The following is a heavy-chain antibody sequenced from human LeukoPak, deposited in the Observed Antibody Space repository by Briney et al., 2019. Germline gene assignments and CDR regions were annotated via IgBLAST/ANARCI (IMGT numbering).Heavy chain of an antibody. D-gene: IGHD3-10*01. Sequence: PGGSLRLSCAASGFTFTSYWIGWVRQMPGKGLEWMGIIYPGDSDTRYSPSFQGQVTISADKSISTAYLQWSSLKASDTAMYYCARRGKRGSEGFDYWGQGTLVTVSS. J-gene: IGHJ4*02. CDR3: ARRGKRGSEGFDY. CDR1: GFTFTSYW. V-gene: IGHV5-51*01. CDR2: IYPGDSDT.